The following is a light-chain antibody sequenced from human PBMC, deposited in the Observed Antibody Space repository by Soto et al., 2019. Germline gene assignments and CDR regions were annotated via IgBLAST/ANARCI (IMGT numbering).Light chain of an antibody. CDR1: SSNVGGYYD. CDR2: EIS. Sequence: QSVLTQPPSASGAPGQSVTISCTGSSSNVGGYYDVYWYQQLPGTAPKLMIYEISKRPSGVPDRFSGSKSGNTASLTVSGLQAEDEDDYYCTSYGGSNNWVFGGGTKLTVL. V-gene: IGLV2-8*01. J-gene: IGLJ3*02. CDR3: TSYGGSNNWV.